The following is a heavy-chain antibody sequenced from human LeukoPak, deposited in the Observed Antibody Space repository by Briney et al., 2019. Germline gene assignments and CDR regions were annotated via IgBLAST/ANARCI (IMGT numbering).Heavy chain of an antibody. V-gene: IGHV4-34*01. D-gene: IGHD5-18*01. CDR2: INHSGST. Sequence: PSETLSLTCAVYGGSFSGYYWSWIRQPPGKGLEWIGEINHSGSTNYNPSLKSRVTISVDTSKNQFSLKLSSVTAADTAVYYCARRGYSYGYHFDYWGQGTLVTVSS. CDR3: ARRGYSYGYHFDY. CDR1: GGSFSGYY. J-gene: IGHJ4*02.